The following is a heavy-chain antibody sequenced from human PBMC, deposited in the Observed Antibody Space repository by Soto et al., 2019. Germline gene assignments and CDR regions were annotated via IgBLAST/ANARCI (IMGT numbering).Heavy chain of an antibody. CDR3: ASSHYYDSSGYYRTFDY. V-gene: IGHV1-69*13. CDR1: GGTFSSYA. D-gene: IGHD3-22*01. CDR2: IIPIFGTA. Sequence: SVKVSCKASGGTFSSYAISWVRQAPGQGLEWMGGIIPIFGTANYAQKFQGRVTITADESTSTAYMELSSLRSEDTAVYYCASSHYYDSSGYYRTFDYWGQGTLVTVSS. J-gene: IGHJ4*02.